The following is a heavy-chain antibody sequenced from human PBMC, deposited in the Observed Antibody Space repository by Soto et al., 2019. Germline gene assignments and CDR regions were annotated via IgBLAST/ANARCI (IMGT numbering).Heavy chain of an antibody. J-gene: IGHJ4*02. V-gene: IGHV4-59*01. CDR2: IYYSGST. CDR3: ARVRGYSYGDFDY. D-gene: IGHD5-18*01. CDR1: GGSISSYY. Sequence: SETLSLTCTVSGGSISSYYWSWIRQPPGKGLEWIGYIYYSGSTNYNPSLKSRVTISVDTSKNQFSLKLSSVTAADTAVYYCARVRGYSYGDFDYWGQGTLVTVSS.